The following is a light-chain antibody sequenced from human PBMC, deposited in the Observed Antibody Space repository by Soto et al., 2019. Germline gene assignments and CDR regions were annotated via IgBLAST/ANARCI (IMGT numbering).Light chain of an antibody. J-gene: IGLJ1*01. CDR2: NNN. Sequence: QLVLTQPPSVSGAPGQRVTISCTGSSSNIGAGYDVHWYQQLPGTASKLLIYNNNNRPSGVPDRFSGSKSGTSASLAITGLQAEDEADYYCQSYDSSLSGYVFGTGTKITVL. V-gene: IGLV1-40*01. CDR3: QSYDSSLSGYV. CDR1: SSNIGAGYD.